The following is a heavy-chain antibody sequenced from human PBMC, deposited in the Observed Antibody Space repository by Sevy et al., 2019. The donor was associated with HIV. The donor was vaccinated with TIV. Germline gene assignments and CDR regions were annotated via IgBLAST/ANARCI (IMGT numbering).Heavy chain of an antibody. CDR2: IWYDGSSK. CDR1: GFTFSSYG. D-gene: IGHD3-10*01. J-gene: IGHJ4*02. CDR3: ASGAYYYASRTENFDY. Sequence: GGCLRLSCAASGFTFSSYGMHWVRQAPGKGLEWVALIWYDGSSKYYADSVKGRFTISRDNSKNTLYLQMNSLRAEDTAVYYCASGAYYYASRTENFDYWGQGTLVTVSS. V-gene: IGHV3-33*01.